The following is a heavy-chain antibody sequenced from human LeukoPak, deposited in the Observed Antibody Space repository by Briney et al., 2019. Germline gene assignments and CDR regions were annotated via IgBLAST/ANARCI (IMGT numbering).Heavy chain of an antibody. CDR3: ARVGSYCSSTNCFLANFDY. V-gene: IGHV4-39*01. Sequence: SETPSLTCSVSGDSISRSSYWWGWIRQPPGKGLDWIGTINYIGSTYYNPSLKSRVTISIDTPKNQFSLKLSPVTAADTAVYYCARVGSYCSSTNCFLANFDYWGQGTLVTVSS. CDR1: GDSISRSSYW. D-gene: IGHD2-2*01. J-gene: IGHJ4*02. CDR2: INYIGST.